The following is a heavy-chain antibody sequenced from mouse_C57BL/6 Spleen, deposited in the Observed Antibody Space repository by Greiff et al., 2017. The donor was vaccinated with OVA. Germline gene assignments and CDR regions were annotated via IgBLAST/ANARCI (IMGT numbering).Heavy chain of an antibody. CDR3: ARAGDGYFDY. D-gene: IGHD2-3*01. CDR2: IDPSDSYT. Sequence: VQLQQPGAELVKPGASVKLSCKASGYTFTSYWMPWVKQRPGQGLEWIGEIDPSDSYTNYNQKFKGKATLTVDTSSSTAYMQLSSLTSEDSAVYYCARAGDGYFDYWGKGTTLTVSS. CDR1: GYTFTSYW. V-gene: IGHV1-50*01. J-gene: IGHJ2*01.